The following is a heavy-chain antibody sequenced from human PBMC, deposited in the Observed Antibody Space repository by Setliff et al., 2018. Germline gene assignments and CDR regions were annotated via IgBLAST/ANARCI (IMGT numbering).Heavy chain of an antibody. CDR3: ARDNTIVGATDY. CDR2: IYSNENT. CDR1: GGSISSGIVY. D-gene: IGHD1-26*01. Sequence: PSETLSLTCTVSGGSISSGIVYWSWIRQPAGKGLEWPGRIYSNENTNYNPSLKSRVTMSIDTSKNHFSLNLTSVTAADTAVYYCARDNTIVGATDYWGQGALVTVSS. J-gene: IGHJ4*02. V-gene: IGHV4-61*02.